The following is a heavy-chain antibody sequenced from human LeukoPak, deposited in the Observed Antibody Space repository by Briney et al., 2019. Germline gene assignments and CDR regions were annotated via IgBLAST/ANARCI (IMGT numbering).Heavy chain of an antibody. Sequence: ASVKVSCKASGYTFTGYYMHWVRQAPGQGLEWMGWINPNSGGTNYAQKFQGRVTMTRDTSISTAYMELSRLRSDDTAVYYCARDSPNYDILTGQIDYWGQGTLVTVS. CDR3: ARDSPNYDILTGQIDY. J-gene: IGHJ4*02. D-gene: IGHD3-9*01. CDR2: INPNSGGT. V-gene: IGHV1-2*02. CDR1: GYTFTGYY.